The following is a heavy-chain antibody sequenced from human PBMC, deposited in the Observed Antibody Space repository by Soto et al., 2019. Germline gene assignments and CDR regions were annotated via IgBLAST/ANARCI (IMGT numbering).Heavy chain of an antibody. CDR1: GFTVTSNY. Sequence: GESLKISCAASGFTVTSNYMSWVRQAPGKGLEWVSVIYSGGGTYYADSVKGRFTISRDNSKNTLYLQMNSLRVEDTAVYYCARDWAYSTTQEFDSWGQGTLVTVSS. CDR2: IYSGGGT. J-gene: IGHJ4*02. CDR3: ARDWAYSTTQEFDS. D-gene: IGHD5-12*01. V-gene: IGHV3-66*01.